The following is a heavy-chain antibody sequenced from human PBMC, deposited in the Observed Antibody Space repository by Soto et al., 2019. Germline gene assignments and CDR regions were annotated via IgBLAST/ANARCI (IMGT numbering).Heavy chain of an antibody. V-gene: IGHV4-31*03. Sequence: PSETLSLTCTVSGGSISSGGYYWSWIRQHPGKGLEWIGYIYYSGSTYYNPSLKSRVTISVDTSKNQFSLKLSSVTATDTAVYYCARDRSINRYGMDVWGQGTTVTVSS. CDR3: ARDRSINRYGMDV. CDR2: IYYSGST. J-gene: IGHJ6*02. D-gene: IGHD2-2*01. CDR1: GGSISSGGYY.